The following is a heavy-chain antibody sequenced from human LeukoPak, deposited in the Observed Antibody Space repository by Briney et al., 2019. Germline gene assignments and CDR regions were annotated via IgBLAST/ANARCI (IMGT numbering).Heavy chain of an antibody. D-gene: IGHD3-3*01. J-gene: IGHJ4*02. CDR2: IYSGGST. Sequence: PGGSLRLSCAASGFTVSSSYMSWVRQAPGKGLEWVSVIYSGGSTYYADSVKGRFTISRDNSKNTLYLQMNSLRAEDTAVYYCASSRGETYYDFWSGYQHGYYFDYWGQGTLVTVSS. CDR1: GFTVSSSY. V-gene: IGHV3-66*01. CDR3: ASSRGETYYDFWSGYQHGYYFDY.